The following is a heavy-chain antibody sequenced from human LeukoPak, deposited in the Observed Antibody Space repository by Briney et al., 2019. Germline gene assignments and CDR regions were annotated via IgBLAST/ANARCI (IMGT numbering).Heavy chain of an antibody. J-gene: IGHJ4*02. V-gene: IGHV3-53*01. D-gene: IGHD4-11*01. CDR3: AKSTVTTVYTL. CDR2: IYSGGST. Sequence: GGSLRLSCAASGFTFSSYAMHWVRQAPGKGLEWVSVIYSGGSTYYADSVKGRFTISRDNSKNTLYLQMNSLRAEDTAVYYCAKSTVTTVYTLWGQGTLVTVSS. CDR1: GFTFSSYA.